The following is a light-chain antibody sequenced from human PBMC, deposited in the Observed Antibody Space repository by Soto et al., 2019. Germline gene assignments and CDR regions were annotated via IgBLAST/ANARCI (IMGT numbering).Light chain of an antibody. CDR1: QSVSSN. J-gene: IGKJ1*01. Sequence: EIGLTQSPATLSVSQGDRATLSCRASQSVSSNLAWYQQKPGQAPRLLIYGASTRATGIPARFSGSGSGTEFTLTISSLQSEDFAVYYCQQYNNWPRTFGQGTKVDIK. CDR3: QQYNNWPRT. V-gene: IGKV3-15*01. CDR2: GAS.